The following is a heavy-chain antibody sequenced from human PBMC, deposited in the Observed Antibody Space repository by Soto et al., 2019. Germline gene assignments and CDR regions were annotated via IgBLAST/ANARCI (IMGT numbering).Heavy chain of an antibody. CDR2: IYYSGST. Sequence: PSETLSLTCTVSGGSISSYYWSWIRQPPGKGLEWIGYIYYSGSTNYNPSLKSRVTISVDTSKNQFSLKLSSVTAADTAVYYCARGQQWLADWFDPWGQGTLVTVSS. CDR1: GGSISSYY. CDR3: ARGQQWLADWFDP. D-gene: IGHD6-19*01. V-gene: IGHV4-59*01. J-gene: IGHJ5*02.